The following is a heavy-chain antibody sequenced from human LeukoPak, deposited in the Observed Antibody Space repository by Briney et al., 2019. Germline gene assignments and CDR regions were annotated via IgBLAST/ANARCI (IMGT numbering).Heavy chain of an antibody. CDR2: LYTGGDT. V-gene: IGHV3-66*01. J-gene: IGHJ4*02. Sequence: GGSLRLSCAASEFSVSNYMTWVRQAPGKGLEWVSVLYTGGDTYYADSVKGRFPISRDNYKNTLYLQLNSLRAEDTAVYYCARGGYYYDSSGYYYFDYWGQGTLVTVSS. CDR3: ARGGYYYDSSGYYYFDY. CDR1: EFSVSNY. D-gene: IGHD3-22*01.